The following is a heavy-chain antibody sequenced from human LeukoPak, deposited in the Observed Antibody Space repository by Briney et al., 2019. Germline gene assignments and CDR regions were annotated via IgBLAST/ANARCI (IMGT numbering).Heavy chain of an antibody. V-gene: IGHV1-69*13. Sequence: SVKVSCKASGGTFSSYAISWARQAPGQGLEWMGGIIPIFGTANYAQKFQGRVTITADESTSTAYMELSSLRSEDTAVYYCARVGTLWFGELLHNWFDPWGQGTLVTVSS. CDR2: IIPIFGTA. CDR3: ARVGTLWFGELLHNWFDP. CDR1: GGTFSSYA. J-gene: IGHJ5*02. D-gene: IGHD3-10*01.